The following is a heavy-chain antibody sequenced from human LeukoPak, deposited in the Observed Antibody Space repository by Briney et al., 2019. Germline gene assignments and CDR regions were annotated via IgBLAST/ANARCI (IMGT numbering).Heavy chain of an antibody. D-gene: IGHD2-15*01. CDR3: ATKPGYCSGGSCYSQNGNWFDP. Sequence: PSETLSLTCTVSGASITSGGYYWSWIRQHPQRGLKWIGYLYYTGSSFYNPSLKSRVTISVDTSENQFSLNLNSVTAADTAVYYCATKPGYCSGGSCYSQNGNWFDPWGQGTLVTVSS. V-gene: IGHV4-31*03. CDR2: LYYTGSS. CDR1: GASITSGGYY. J-gene: IGHJ5*02.